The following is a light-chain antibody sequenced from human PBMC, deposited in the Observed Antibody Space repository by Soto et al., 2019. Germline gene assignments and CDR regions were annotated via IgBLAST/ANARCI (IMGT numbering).Light chain of an antibody. Sequence: QSVLTQPPSVSGAPGQRVTISCTGSSSNIGAGKYVHWYQQLPGRAPKLLIYGDTNRPSGVADRFSASKSGTSASLAITGLQAEDEADYHCQSYDRGLSASVFGGGTKVTVL. CDR3: QSYDRGLSASV. CDR1: SSNIGAGKY. V-gene: IGLV1-40*01. CDR2: GDT. J-gene: IGLJ3*02.